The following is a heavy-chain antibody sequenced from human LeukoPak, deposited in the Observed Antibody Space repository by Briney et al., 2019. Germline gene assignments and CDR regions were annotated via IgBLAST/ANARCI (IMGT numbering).Heavy chain of an antibody. CDR1: GYTFTGYY. D-gene: IGHD3-3*01. Sequence: ASVKVSCKASGYTFTGYYMHWVRQAPGQGLEWMGWINPNSGGTNYAQKFQGWVTMTRDTSISTAYMELSSLRVEDTAVYYCVRDPILGFPDYFDSWGQGTLVTVSS. CDR3: VRDPILGFPDYFDS. V-gene: IGHV1-2*04. CDR2: INPNSGGT. J-gene: IGHJ4*02.